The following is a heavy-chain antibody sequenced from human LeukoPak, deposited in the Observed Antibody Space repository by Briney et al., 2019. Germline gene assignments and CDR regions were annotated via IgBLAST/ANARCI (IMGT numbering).Heavy chain of an antibody. J-gene: IGHJ6*04. V-gene: IGHV4-31*03. CDR3: ARSYPGLYYYGMDV. D-gene: IGHD2-2*02. CDR2: IYYSGST. Sequence: SQTLSLTCTVSGGCISSGGYYWSWIRQHPGKGLEWIGYIYYSGSTYYNPSLKSRVTISVDTSKNQFSLKLSSVTAADTAVYSCARSYPGLYYYGMDVWGKGTTVTVSS. CDR1: GGCISSGGYY.